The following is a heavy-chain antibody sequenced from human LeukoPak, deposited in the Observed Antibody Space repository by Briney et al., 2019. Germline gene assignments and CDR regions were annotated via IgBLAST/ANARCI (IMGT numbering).Heavy chain of an antibody. J-gene: IGHJ4*02. CDR3: ARAYDSSGYYPFDY. Sequence: SETLSLTYAVYGGSFSGYYWSWIRQPPGKGLEWIGYIYYSGSTNYNPSLKSRVTISVDTSKNQFSLKLSSVTAADTAVYYCARAYDSSGYYPFDYWGQGTLVTVSS. CDR2: IYYSGST. V-gene: IGHV4-59*01. D-gene: IGHD3-22*01. CDR1: GGSFSGYY.